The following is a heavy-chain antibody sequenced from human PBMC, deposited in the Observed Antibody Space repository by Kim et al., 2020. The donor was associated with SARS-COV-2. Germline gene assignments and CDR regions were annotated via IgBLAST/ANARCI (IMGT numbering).Heavy chain of an antibody. CDR3: ARDIVVVVAGQTQLDP. CDR1: GYTFTSYG. D-gene: IGHD2-15*01. CDR2: ISAYNGNT. J-gene: IGHJ5*02. Sequence: ASVKVSCKASGYTFTSYGISWVRQAPGQGLEWMGWISAYNGNTNYAQKLQGRVTMTTDTSTSTAYMELRSLRSDDKAVYYCARDIVVVVAGQTQLDPWGQGTLVTVSS. V-gene: IGHV1-18*04.